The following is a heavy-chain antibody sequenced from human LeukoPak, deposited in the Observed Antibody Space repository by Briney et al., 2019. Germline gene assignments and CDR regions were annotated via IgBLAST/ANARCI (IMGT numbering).Heavy chain of an antibody. CDR2: IKSDGSFT. Sequence: GGSLRLSCAASGFTFSSYWMHWVRQAPGKGLVWVSRIKSDGSFTNYADSVKGRFTISRDNAKNTLYLQMNSLRAEDTAVYYCARALAAAGGAIDYWGQGTLVTVSS. V-gene: IGHV3-74*01. CDR1: GFTFSSYW. CDR3: ARALAAAGGAIDY. D-gene: IGHD6-13*01. J-gene: IGHJ4*02.